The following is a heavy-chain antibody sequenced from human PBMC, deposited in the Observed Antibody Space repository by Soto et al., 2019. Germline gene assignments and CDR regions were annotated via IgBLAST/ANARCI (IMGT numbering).Heavy chain of an antibody. CDR1: GGTFSSYA. CDR2: IIPIFGTA. Sequence: QVQLVQSGAEVKKPGSSVKVSCKASGGTFSSYAISWVRQAPGQGLEWMGGIIPIFGTANYAQKFQGRVTITGDEPTRTGCMELRSLRSEDTAVYYCARDVVEGGTTSVVPAYNWFDPWGQGTLVTVSS. V-gene: IGHV1-69*12. J-gene: IGHJ5*02. D-gene: IGHD2-2*01. CDR3: ARDVVEGGTTSVVPAYNWFDP.